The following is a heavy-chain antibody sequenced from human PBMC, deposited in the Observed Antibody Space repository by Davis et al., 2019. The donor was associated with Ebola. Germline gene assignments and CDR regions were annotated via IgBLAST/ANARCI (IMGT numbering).Heavy chain of an antibody. V-gene: IGHV6-1*01. Sequence: SQTLSLTCAISGDSVSSNSAAWNWIRQSPSRGLEWLGRTYYRSKWSNDYAVSVKSRITINPDTSKNQFSLQLNSVTPEDTAVYYCARINYYDSSGPPFFGYWGQGTLVTVSS. CDR3: ARINYYDSSGPPFFGY. CDR1: GDSVSSNSAA. D-gene: IGHD3-22*01. J-gene: IGHJ4*02. CDR2: TYYRSKWSN.